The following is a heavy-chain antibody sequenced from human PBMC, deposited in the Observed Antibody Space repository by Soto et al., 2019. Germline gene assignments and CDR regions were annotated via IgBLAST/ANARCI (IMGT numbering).Heavy chain of an antibody. V-gene: IGHV4-30-4*01. CDR1: GGTITRGDHF. Sequence: TLSLTCSVSGGTITRGDHFWSWVRQSPGKGLEWLGYIYYSGSTYYNPSLKVRVMMTIDTSKHQFSLNLSSVTAADTAVFYCGRGQTAIDVWGQGTTVTVSS. J-gene: IGHJ6*02. D-gene: IGHD5-18*01. CDR2: IYYSGST. CDR3: GRGQTAIDV.